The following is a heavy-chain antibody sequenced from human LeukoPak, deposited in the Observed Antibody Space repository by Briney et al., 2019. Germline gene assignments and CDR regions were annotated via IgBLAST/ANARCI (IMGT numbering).Heavy chain of an antibody. Sequence: PGGFLRLSCAASGFTFSSYAMSWVRQAPGKGLEWVSAISGSGGSTYYADSLKGRFTISRDNSKNTLYLQMNSLRAEDTAVYYCAKDPYSNKDAFDIWGQGTMVTVSS. V-gene: IGHV3-23*01. D-gene: IGHD6-13*01. CDR3: AKDPYSNKDAFDI. CDR2: ISGSGGST. CDR1: GFTFSSYA. J-gene: IGHJ3*02.